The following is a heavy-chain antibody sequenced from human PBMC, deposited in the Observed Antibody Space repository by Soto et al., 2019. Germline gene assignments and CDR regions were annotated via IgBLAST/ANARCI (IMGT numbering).Heavy chain of an antibody. CDR3: TRYSYGASEY. J-gene: IGHJ4*02. D-gene: IGHD5-18*01. CDR2: IKSKTDGGTT. CDR1: GFTVSNAW. V-gene: IGHV3-15*01. Sequence: EVQLVESGGGLVKPGGSLRLSCAASGFTVSNAWMSWVRQAPGKGLEWVGRIKSKTDGGTTEYDAPVKVRFTISRDDSKNTLYLQMNSLKTEDTAVYYCTRYSYGASEYWGQGTLVTVSS.